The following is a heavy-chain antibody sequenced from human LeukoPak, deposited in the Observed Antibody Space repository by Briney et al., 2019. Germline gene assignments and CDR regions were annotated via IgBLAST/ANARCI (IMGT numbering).Heavy chain of an antibody. D-gene: IGHD1-26*01. J-gene: IGHJ3*02. Sequence: GASVKVSCKASGYTFTSYDINWVRQATGQGLEWMGWMNPNSGNTGYAQKFQGRVTMTRNTSISTAYMELRSLRSDDTAVYYCAREGLVGAPHAFDIWGQGTMVTVSS. V-gene: IGHV1-8*01. CDR3: AREGLVGAPHAFDI. CDR2: MNPNSGNT. CDR1: GYTFTSYD.